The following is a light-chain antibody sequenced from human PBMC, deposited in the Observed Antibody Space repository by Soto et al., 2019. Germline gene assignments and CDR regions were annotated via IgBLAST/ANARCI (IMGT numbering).Light chain of an antibody. V-gene: IGLV1-40*01. Sequence: QSVLTQPPSVSGAPGQRVTISCTGSSPNIGAGYGLHWYQQLPGTATKLLIYGNSNRPSGVPDRFSGSKSGTSASVAITGLQAEDEADYYCQSYDSSLSGWVFGGGTKLTVL. J-gene: IGLJ3*02. CDR3: QSYDSSLSGWV. CDR1: SPNIGAGYG. CDR2: GNS.